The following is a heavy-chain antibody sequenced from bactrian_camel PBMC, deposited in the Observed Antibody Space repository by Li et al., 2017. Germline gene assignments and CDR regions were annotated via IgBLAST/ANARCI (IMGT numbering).Heavy chain of an antibody. CDR3: AASGFCHYRDYRVPAN. CDR1: GATGSTYS. CDR2: IDNDGST. D-gene: IGHD4*01. J-gene: IGHJ4*01. Sequence: VQLVESGGGTVQTGESLRLSCAASGATGSTYSMSWFRQAPGKEREGVQAIDNDGSTSYADSVKGRFTISKDNAKNTLYLQMDSLKPEDTAMYYCAASGFCHYRDYRVPANRGQGTQVTVS. V-gene: IGHV3S42*01.